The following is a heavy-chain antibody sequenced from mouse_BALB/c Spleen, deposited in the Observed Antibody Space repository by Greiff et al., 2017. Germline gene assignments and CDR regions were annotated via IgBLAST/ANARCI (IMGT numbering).Heavy chain of an antibody. CDR1: GYTFTSYY. CDR3: TRGGGSSPAWFAY. D-gene: IGHD1-1*01. CDR2: INPSNGGT. V-gene: IGHV1S81*02. J-gene: IGHJ3*01. Sequence: QVQLQQSGAELVKPGASVKLSCKASGYTFTSYYMYWVKQRPGQGLEWIGEINPSNGGTNFNEKFKSKATLTVDKSSSTAYMQLSSLTSEDSAVYYCTRGGGSSPAWFAYWGQGTLVTVSA.